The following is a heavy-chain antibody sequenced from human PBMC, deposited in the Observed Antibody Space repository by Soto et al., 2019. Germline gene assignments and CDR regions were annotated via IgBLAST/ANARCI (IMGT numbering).Heavy chain of an antibody. CDR3: AKDLEQWMVPGTFDY. CDR1: GFTFSSYW. J-gene: IGHJ4*02. CDR2: INSDGSST. D-gene: IGHD6-19*01. V-gene: IGHV3-74*01. Sequence: GGSLRLSCAASGFTFSSYWMHWVRQAPGKGLVWVSRINSDGSSTNYADSVKGRFTISRDNAKNTLYLQMNSLRAEDTAVYYCAKDLEQWMVPGTFDYWGQGTLVTVSS.